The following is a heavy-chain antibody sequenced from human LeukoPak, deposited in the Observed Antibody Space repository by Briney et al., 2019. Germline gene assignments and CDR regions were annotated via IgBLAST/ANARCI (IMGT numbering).Heavy chain of an antibody. CDR3: ARAGDLSGYSYDFDY. D-gene: IGHD5-18*01. V-gene: IGHV3-21*01. CDR2: ISSSSSYI. J-gene: IGHJ4*02. CDR1: GFTFSSYS. Sequence: GGSLRLSCAASGFTFSSYSMNWVRQAPGKGLEWVSSISSSSSYIYYADSVKGRFTISRDNAKNSLYLQMNSLRAEDTAVYYCARAGDLSGYSYDFDYWGQGTLVTVSS.